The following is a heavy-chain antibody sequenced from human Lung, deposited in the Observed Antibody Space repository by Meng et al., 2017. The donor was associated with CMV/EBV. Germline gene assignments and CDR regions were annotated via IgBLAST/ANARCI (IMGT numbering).Heavy chain of an antibody. J-gene: IGHJ4*02. Sequence: SVXVSXXASGYIFTKYGVNWMRQAPGQGPEWMGWISAYNGDTMYAPKVQGRVTMTTDTSTSTAYMELRGLRSDETAVYYCARDAGTIAVSGIGDYWGQGXLVTVSS. D-gene: IGHD6-19*01. CDR2: ISAYNGDT. V-gene: IGHV1-18*01. CDR1: GYIFTKYG. CDR3: ARDAGTIAVSGIGDY.